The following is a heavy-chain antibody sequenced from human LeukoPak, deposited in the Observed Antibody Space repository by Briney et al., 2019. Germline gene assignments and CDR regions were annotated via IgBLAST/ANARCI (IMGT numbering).Heavy chain of an antibody. J-gene: IGHJ4*02. CDR2: VYGSGST. V-gene: IGHV4-4*07. Sequence: SSETLSLTCIVSAGSISSNYWSWTRQSAGKGLEYIGRVYGSGSTDYSPSVKSRVTMSVDTSKNQFSLKLTSVTAADTAIYYCARYACATFADYGGQGTLVTVSS. CDR1: AGSISSNY. CDR3: ARYACATFADY. D-gene: IGHD2-2*01.